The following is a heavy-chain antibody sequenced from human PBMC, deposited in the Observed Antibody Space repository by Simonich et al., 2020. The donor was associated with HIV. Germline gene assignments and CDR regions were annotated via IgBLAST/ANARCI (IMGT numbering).Heavy chain of an antibody. Sequence: EVQLVESGGGLVQPGGSLRLSCAASGFTFSSYEMNWVRQAPVKWLVWISYISSSGFTIHYADSVKGRFTISRDNTKNSLYLQMNSLRVEDTAVYFCVRESLGLDYWGQGTLVTVSS. CDR1: GFTFSSYE. CDR2: ISSSGFTI. CDR3: VRESLGLDY. V-gene: IGHV3-48*03. J-gene: IGHJ4*02.